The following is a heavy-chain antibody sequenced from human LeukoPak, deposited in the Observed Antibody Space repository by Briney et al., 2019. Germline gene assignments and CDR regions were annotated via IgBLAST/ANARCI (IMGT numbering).Heavy chain of an antibody. CDR3: ARAEGATTSWFDP. CDR2: IYYSGST. V-gene: IGHV4-59*01. J-gene: IGHJ5*02. D-gene: IGHD1-26*01. Sequence: SETLSLTCIVCGGSISRYHWSWIRQPRCKERDWMGYIYYSGSTHYNPSHKRRVTISVDTSKNQFSLKLSSVTAADTAVYYCARAEGATTSWFDPWGQGTLVTVSS. CDR1: GGSISRYH.